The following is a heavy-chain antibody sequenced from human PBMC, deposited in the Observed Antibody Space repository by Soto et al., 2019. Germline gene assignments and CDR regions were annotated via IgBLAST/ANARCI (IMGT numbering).Heavy chain of an antibody. CDR3: ARQLERRDLREGFEY. CDR2: IFHSGTT. CDR1: GDSISSSHW. Sequence: QVQLQESGPGLVEPSGTLSLTCAVSGDSISSSHWWSWVLQPPGKGLEWIGEIFHSGTTKYNPSLESRVTMSVDKSNNHLSLKLRSVTAADTAVYYCARQLERRDLREGFEYWGQGTLATVSS. V-gene: IGHV4-4*02. D-gene: IGHD1-1*01. J-gene: IGHJ4*02.